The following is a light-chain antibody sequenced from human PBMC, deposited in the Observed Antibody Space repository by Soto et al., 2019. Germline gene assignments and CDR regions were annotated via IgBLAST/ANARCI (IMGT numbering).Light chain of an antibody. Sequence: QSALTQPHSLSGSPGQSVAISCTGTSSDVGGYNYVSWYQQHPGKAPKLMIYDVSQRPSGVPDRFSGSKSGNTASLTISGLQAEDEADYYCCSYAGTFYVFGTGTKLTVL. CDR2: DVS. CDR1: SSDVGGYNY. V-gene: IGLV2-11*01. CDR3: CSYAGTFYV. J-gene: IGLJ1*01.